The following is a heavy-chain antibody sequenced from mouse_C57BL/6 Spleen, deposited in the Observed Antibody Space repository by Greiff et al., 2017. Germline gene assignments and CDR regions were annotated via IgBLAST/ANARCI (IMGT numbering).Heavy chain of an antibody. CDR1: GFTFSSYA. V-gene: IGHV5-9-1*02. D-gene: IGHD1-1*01. Sequence: EVKLMESGEGLVKPGGSLKLSCAASGFTFSSYAMSWVRQTPEKRLEWVAYISSGGDYIYYADTVKGRFTISRDNARNTLYLQMSSLKSEDTAMYYCTRGGSSYGWYFDVGGTGTTVTVSS. J-gene: IGHJ1*03. CDR2: ISSGGDYI. CDR3: TRGGSSYGWYFDV.